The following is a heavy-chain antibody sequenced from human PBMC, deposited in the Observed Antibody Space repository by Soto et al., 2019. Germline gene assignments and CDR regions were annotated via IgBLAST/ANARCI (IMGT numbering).Heavy chain of an antibody. CDR2: VSGSGASK. J-gene: IGHJ4*02. D-gene: IGHD1-26*01. CDR1: GFRFSSYA. CDR3: TTDAGQGPLPIFSS. Sequence: GGSLRLSCAASGFRFSSYAMSWVRQAPGKGLEWVSVVSGSGASKYHAESVQGRFIISRDNSKNTLYVQMNSLKTEDTAVYYCTTDAGQGPLPIFSSWGQGSLVTVSS. V-gene: IGHV3-23*01.